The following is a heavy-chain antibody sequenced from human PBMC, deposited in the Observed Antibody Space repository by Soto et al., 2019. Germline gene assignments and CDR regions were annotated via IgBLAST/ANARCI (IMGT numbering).Heavy chain of an antibody. CDR1: GGSISSSSYY. D-gene: IGHD2-2*01. J-gene: IGHJ4*02. Sequence: QLQLQESGPGLVKPSETLSLTCTVSGGSISSSSYYWGWIRQPPGKGLEWIGSIYYSGSTYYNPSLKSRVTISVDTSKNQFALKLSSVTAADTAVYYCARRGSQYCISTSCTKGGYFDYWGQGTLVTVSS. V-gene: IGHV4-39*01. CDR2: IYYSGST. CDR3: ARRGSQYCISTSCTKGGYFDY.